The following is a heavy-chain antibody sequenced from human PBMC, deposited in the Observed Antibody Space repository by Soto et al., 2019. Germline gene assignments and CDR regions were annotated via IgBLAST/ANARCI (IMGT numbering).Heavy chain of an antibody. CDR3: SVAEEYCYHCMDV. V-gene: IGHV4-4*01. J-gene: IGHJ6*02. CDR1: SRSNRNSNR. Sequence: PEKHSGHYADSSRSNRNSNRWSRVRQPPGKGLEWFGVIYHRGSTNYHQSLKRRVTISVDKSKNQLPLMLSSGTAADTAVYSFSVAEEYCYHCMDVGCQGPSVTVS. CDR2: IYHRGST.